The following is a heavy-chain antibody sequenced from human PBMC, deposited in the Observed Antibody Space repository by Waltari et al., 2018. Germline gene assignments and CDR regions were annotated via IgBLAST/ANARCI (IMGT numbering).Heavy chain of an antibody. CDR2: ISRSSSYI. CDR1: GFTFSSYS. CDR3: ARVGSSWLFDY. V-gene: IGHV3-21*01. Sequence: EVQLVESGGGLVKPGGSLRLSCAASGFTFSSYSMNWVRQAPGKGLEWVSYISRSSSYIYYADSVKGRFTISRDNAKNSLYLQMNSLRAEDTAVYYCARVGSSWLFDYWGQGTLVTVSS. D-gene: IGHD6-13*01. J-gene: IGHJ4*02.